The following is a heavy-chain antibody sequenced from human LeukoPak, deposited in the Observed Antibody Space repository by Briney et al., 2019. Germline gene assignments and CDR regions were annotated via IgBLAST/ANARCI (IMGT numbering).Heavy chain of an antibody. Sequence: SETLSLTPTVSGGSTSDDNWNSSPEPPGKGLERSGYIYYSGTTNYTPSLKSRVSMSVETSKNQFSLKLSPVTAADTAVYYCARSVEGYCRGGSCYYSSYYMAGWREATTVTVPS. CDR3: ARSVEGYCRGGSCYYSSYYMAG. CDR2: IYYSGTT. J-gene: IGHJ6*03. D-gene: IGHD2-15*01. V-gene: IGHV4-59*01. CDR1: GGSTSDDN.